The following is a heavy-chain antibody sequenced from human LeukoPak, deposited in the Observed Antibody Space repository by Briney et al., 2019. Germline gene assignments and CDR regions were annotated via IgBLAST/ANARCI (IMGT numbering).Heavy chain of an antibody. Sequence: ASVKVSCKASGYTFTGYYMHWVRQAPGQGLEWMGWINPNSGSTNYAQKFQGRVTMTRDTSISTAYMELSRLRSDDTAVYYCARDKYYDSSAGFDYWGQGTLVTVSS. CDR2: INPNSGST. J-gene: IGHJ4*02. D-gene: IGHD3-22*01. V-gene: IGHV1-2*02. CDR3: ARDKYYDSSAGFDY. CDR1: GYTFTGYY.